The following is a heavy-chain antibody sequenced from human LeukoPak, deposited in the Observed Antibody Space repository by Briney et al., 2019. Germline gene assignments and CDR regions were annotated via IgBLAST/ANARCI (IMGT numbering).Heavy chain of an antibody. V-gene: IGHV2-70*11. CDR3: ARTLARIAAAGPFDY. CDR1: GFSLSTSGMC. Sequence: SGPALVKPTQTLTLTCTFSGFSLSTSGMCVNWIRQPPGEALEWLARIDWDDDKYYSTSLKTRLTISKDTSKNQVVLTMTNMDPVDTATYYCARTLARIAAAGPFDYWGQGILVTVSS. J-gene: IGHJ4*02. CDR2: IDWDDDK. D-gene: IGHD6-13*01.